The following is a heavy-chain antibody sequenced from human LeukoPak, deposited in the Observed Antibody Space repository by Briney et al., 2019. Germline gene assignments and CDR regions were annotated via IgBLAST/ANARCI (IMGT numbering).Heavy chain of an antibody. V-gene: IGHV3-21*01. J-gene: IGHJ4*02. CDR1: GFTFSSYR. CDR3: ATFWSGYHEGFNY. CDR2: ISSSSSYI. D-gene: IGHD3-3*01. Sequence: GGSLRLSCAASGFTFSSYRMNWVRRAPGKGLEWVSSISSSSSYIYYADSVKGRFTISRDNAKNSLYLQMNSLRAEDTAAYYCATFWSGYHEGFNYWGQGTLVTVSS.